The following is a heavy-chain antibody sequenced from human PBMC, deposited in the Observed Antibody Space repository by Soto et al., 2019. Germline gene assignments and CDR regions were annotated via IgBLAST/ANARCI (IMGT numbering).Heavy chain of an antibody. J-gene: IGHJ4*02. CDR1: GFSFEEYT. Sequence: PWGSLRLSCAASGFSFEEYTMHCVRHTPWKDPEWISLISWDVGRTLYSDSVKGRFIISRDNSKDSLYLQMNSLRAEDTAVYYCAKNGLSSSPSAIDSWGQGTLVTVSS. CDR3: AKNGLSSSPSAIDS. CDR2: ISWDVGRT. D-gene: IGHD6-6*01. V-gene: IGHV3-43*01.